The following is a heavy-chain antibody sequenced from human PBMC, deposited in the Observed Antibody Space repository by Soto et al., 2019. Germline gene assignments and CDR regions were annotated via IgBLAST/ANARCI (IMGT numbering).Heavy chain of an antibody. CDR2: TYYRSKWYN. CDR3: ARAGYHAYYYYGMDV. CDR1: GNSVSSNSAA. D-gene: IGHD6-13*01. V-gene: IGHV6-1*01. Sequence: SHTLSLPCAISGNSVSSNSAALDWIRQSPSRGLEWLGRTYYRSKWYNDYAVSVKSRITINPDTSKNQFSLQLNSVTPEDTAVYYCARAGYHAYYYYGMDVWGQGTTVTVSS. J-gene: IGHJ6*02.